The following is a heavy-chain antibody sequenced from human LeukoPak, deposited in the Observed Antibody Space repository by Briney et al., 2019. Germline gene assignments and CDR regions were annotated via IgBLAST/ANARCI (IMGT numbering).Heavy chain of an antibody. J-gene: IGHJ6*03. D-gene: IGHD3-16*01. CDR3: ARVPGVWCSRPYYYYMDV. CDR1: GGSFSGYY. CDR2: INHSGST. V-gene: IGHV4-34*01. Sequence: SETLSLTCAVYGGSFSGYYWSWIRQPPGKGLEWIGEINHSGSTNYNPSLKSRVTISVDTSKNQFSLKLSSVTAADTAVYYCARVPGVWCSRPYYYYMDVWGKGTTVTVSS.